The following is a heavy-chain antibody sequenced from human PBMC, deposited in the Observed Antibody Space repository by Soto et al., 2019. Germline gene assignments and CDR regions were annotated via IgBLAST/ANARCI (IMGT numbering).Heavy chain of an antibody. V-gene: IGHV3-7*01. D-gene: IGHD6-19*01. Sequence: PGGSLRLSCAASGFTFSDYWMSWLRQAPGKGLEWVANTRQDGGEKYYVDSVKGRFTISRDNAKNSLYLQMNSLRAEDSAIYYCARDGIGWSQYWGQGTLVTVSS. CDR3: ARDGIGWSQY. J-gene: IGHJ4*02. CDR1: GFTFSDYW. CDR2: TRQDGGEK.